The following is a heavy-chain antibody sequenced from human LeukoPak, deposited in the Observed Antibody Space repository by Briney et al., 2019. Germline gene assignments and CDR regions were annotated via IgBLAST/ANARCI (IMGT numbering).Heavy chain of an antibody. D-gene: IGHD3-22*01. J-gene: IGHJ4*02. CDR3: ARGDYYDSSGKLRLDY. CDR2: ISSSGSYI. CDR1: GFTFSSYS. V-gene: IGHV3-21*01. Sequence: GGFLRLSCAASGFTFSSYSMNWVRQAPGKGLEWVSSISSSGSYIYYADSVKGRFTISRDNAKNSLCLQMNSLRAEDTAVYYCARGDYYDSSGKLRLDYWGQGTLVTVSS.